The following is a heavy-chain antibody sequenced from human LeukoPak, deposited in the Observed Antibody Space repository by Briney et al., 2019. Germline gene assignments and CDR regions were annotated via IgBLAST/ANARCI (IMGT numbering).Heavy chain of an antibody. V-gene: IGHV3-30*04. J-gene: IGHJ1*01. CDR1: GFTFSSYA. CDR3: ASGHVYAMEH. CDR2: ISYDGSNK. Sequence: PGRSLRLSCAASGFTFSSYAMHWVRQAPGKGLEWVAVISYDGSNKYYADSVKGRFTISRDNSKNTLYLQMNSLRAEDTAVYYCASGHVYAMEHWGQGTLVTVSS. D-gene: IGHD3-16*01.